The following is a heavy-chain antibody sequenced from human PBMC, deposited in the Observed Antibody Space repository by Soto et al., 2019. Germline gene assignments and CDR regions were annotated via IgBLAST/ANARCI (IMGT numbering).Heavy chain of an antibody. D-gene: IGHD3-22*01. Sequence: ASVKVSCKASGYAFTSYGISWVRQAPGQGLEWMGWISAYNGNTNYAQKLQGRVTMTTDTSTSTAYMELRSLRSDDTAVYYCARVTEDSSGYYSYFDYWGQGTLVTVSS. CDR2: ISAYNGNT. V-gene: IGHV1-18*01. CDR1: GYAFTSYG. CDR3: ARVTEDSSGYYSYFDY. J-gene: IGHJ4*02.